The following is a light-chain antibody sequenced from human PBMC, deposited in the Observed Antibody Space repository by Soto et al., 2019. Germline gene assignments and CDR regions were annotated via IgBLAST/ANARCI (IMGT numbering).Light chain of an antibody. V-gene: IGLV2-23*01. CDR1: SGDVGGYDL. J-gene: IGLJ1*01. Sequence: QSALSQPASVSGSPGQSITLSCTGTSGDVGGYDLVSWYQQHPVKAPTLMISQDSKRPLGVSNRFSGSKSGNTASLTISGLQAEDEADYYCCSYAGSSTYVFGTGTKLTVL. CDR3: CSYAGSSTYV. CDR2: QDS.